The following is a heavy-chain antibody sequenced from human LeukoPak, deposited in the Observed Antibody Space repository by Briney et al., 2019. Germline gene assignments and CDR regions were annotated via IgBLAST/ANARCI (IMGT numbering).Heavy chain of an antibody. CDR3: ASLDYYDSSGYYYGFDY. CDR2: IYPGDSDT. D-gene: IGHD3-22*01. CDR1: GYSFTSYW. Sequence: ESLKISCKGSGYSFTSYWIGWVRHMPGKGLGWMGIIYPGDSDTRYSPSFQGQVTISADKSISTAYLQWSSLKASDTAMYYCASLDYYDSSGYYYGFDYWGQGTLVTVSS. J-gene: IGHJ4*02. V-gene: IGHV5-51*01.